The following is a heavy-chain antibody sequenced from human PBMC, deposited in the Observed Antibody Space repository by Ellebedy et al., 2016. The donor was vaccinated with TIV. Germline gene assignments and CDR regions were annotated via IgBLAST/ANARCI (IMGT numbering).Heavy chain of an antibody. V-gene: IGHV1-8*01. J-gene: IGHJ4*02. CDR2: MNPNSGNT. CDR1: GYTFTDYD. Sequence: AASVKVSCKASGYTFTDYDINWARQATGQGLEWLGWMNPNSGNTGYAQKFQGRVTMSRDTSINTAYMELRSLTSEDTAVYYCANNLPLTGDFDYWGQGTLVTVSS. CDR3: ANNLPLTGDFDY. D-gene: IGHD7-27*01.